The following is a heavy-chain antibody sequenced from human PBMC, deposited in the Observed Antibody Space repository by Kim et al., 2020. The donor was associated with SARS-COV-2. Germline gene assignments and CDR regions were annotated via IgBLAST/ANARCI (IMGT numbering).Heavy chain of an antibody. CDR2: ISGSGGST. CDR1: GFTFSSYA. V-gene: IGHV3-23*01. CDR3: ANLRGNIVATSPLDY. D-gene: IGHD5-12*01. Sequence: GGSLRLSCAASGFTFSSYAMSWVRQAPGKGLEWVSAISGSGGSTYYADSVKGRFTISRDNSKNTLYLQMNSLRAEDTAVYYCANLRGNIVATSPLDYWGQGTLVTVSS. J-gene: IGHJ4*02.